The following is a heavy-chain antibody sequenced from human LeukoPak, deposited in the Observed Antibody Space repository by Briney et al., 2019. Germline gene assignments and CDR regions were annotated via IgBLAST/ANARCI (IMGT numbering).Heavy chain of an antibody. J-gene: IGHJ5*02. Sequence: ASVKVSCKASGGTFSSYAISWVRQAPGQGLEWMGGIIPIFGTANYAQKFQGRVTITADESTSTAYMELSSLRSEDTAVYYCARDIALVGTIQYWRKNWFDPWGQGTLVTVSS. D-gene: IGHD3-3*01. CDR1: GGTFSSYA. CDR2: IIPIFGTA. V-gene: IGHV1-69*13. CDR3: ARDIALVGTIQYWRKNWFDP.